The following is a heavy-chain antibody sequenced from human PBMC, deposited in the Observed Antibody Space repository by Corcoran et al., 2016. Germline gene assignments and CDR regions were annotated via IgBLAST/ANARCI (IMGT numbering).Heavy chain of an antibody. CDR3: AGGGITIFGVVTDDY. V-gene: IGHV1-18*01. J-gene: IGHJ4*02. CDR1: GYTFTSCG. D-gene: IGHD3-3*01. CDR2: ISAYNGNT. Sequence: QVQLVQAGAEVKKPGASVKVSCKASGYTFTSCGISWVRQAPGQGLEWMGWISAYNGNTNYAQKLQGRVTMTTDTSTSTAYMELRSLRSDDTVVYYCAGGGITIFGVVTDDYWGQGTLVTVSS.